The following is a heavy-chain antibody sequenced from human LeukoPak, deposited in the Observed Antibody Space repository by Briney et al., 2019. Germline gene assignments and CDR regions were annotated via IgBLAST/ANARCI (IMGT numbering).Heavy chain of an antibody. CDR3: ASEYYYGSGSYFRD. V-gene: IGHV4-4*07. D-gene: IGHD3-10*01. CDR1: GGSISSYY. Sequence: SETLSLTCTVSGGSISSYYWSWIRQPAGKGLEWIGRIYTSGSTNYNPSLKSRVTMSVDTSKNQFSLKLSSVTAADTAVYYCASEYYYGSGSYFRDWGQGTLVTVSS. J-gene: IGHJ4*02. CDR2: IYTSGST.